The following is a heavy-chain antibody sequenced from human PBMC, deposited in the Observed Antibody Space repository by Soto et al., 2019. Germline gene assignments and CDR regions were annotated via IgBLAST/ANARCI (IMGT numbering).Heavy chain of an antibody. J-gene: IGHJ4*02. V-gene: IGHV3-21*01. CDR2: ISSSSSYI. D-gene: IGHD4-17*01. Sequence: EVQLVESGGGLVKPGGSLRLSCAASGFTFSSYSMNWVRQAPGKGLEWVSSISSSSSYIYYADSVKGRFTISRDNAKNSLYLQMNSLRAEDTAVYYCARVGYGDYALVYWGQGTLVTVSS. CDR3: ARVGYGDYALVY. CDR1: GFTFSSYS.